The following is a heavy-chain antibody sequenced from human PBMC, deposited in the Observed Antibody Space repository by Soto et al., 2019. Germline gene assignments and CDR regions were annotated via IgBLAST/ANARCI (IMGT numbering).Heavy chain of an antibody. Sequence: ITLEESGPKLVKPTETLTLTCTFSGFSLTTGVGVGWVRQPPGKALEWLALVYWDDDKPYTPSLMSRLTITTDISKGQVVLTMTNMDPVDTATYYCATLTADFWGPGTLVTVSS. CDR3: ATLTADF. J-gene: IGHJ4*02. CDR2: VYWDDDK. CDR1: GFSLTTGVG. V-gene: IGHV2-5*02.